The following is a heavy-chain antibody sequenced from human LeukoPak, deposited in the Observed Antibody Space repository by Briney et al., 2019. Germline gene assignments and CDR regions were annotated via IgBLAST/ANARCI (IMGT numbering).Heavy chain of an antibody. D-gene: IGHD3-3*01. CDR1: GYTFTSYG. Sequence: GASVKVSCKASGYTFTSYGISWVRQAPGQGLEWMGWISAYNGNTNYAQKLQGRVTMTTDTSTSTAYMELRSLRSDDTAVYYCARDTYYDFWSGYYTGGYFDYWGQGTLVTVSS. CDR3: ARDTYYDFWSGYYTGGYFDY. V-gene: IGHV1-18*01. J-gene: IGHJ4*02. CDR2: ISAYNGNT.